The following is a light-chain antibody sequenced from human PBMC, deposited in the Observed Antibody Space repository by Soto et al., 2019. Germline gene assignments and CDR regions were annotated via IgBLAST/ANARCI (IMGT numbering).Light chain of an antibody. CDR1: SPNIGAGYD. V-gene: IGLV1-40*01. CDR2: GNS. CDR3: QSYASSLSENWV. J-gene: IGLJ3*02. Sequence: QSVLTQPPSVSGAPGQRVTISCTGSSPNIGAGYDVHWYQQLPGTAPKLLIYGNSNPPSGVPDRFSGSKSGPSASLAITGLQAEDEADYYCQSYASSLSENWVFGGGTKLTVL.